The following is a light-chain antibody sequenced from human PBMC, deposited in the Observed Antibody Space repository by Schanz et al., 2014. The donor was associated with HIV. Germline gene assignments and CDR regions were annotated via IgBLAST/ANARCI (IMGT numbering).Light chain of an antibody. V-gene: IGLV2-14*03. CDR1: SSDVGGYNY. CDR2: DVS. Sequence: QSALTQPASVSGSPGQSITISCTGTSSDVGGYNYVSWYQQHPGKAPKLMIYDVSNRPSGVSNRFSGSKSGNTASLTISGLQPEDEADYYCISYTSDTVRFGGGTKLTVL. CDR3: ISYTSDTVR. J-gene: IGLJ2*01.